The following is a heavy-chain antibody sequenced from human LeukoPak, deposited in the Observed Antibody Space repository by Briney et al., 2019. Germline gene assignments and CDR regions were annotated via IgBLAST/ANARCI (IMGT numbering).Heavy chain of an antibody. CDR1: GYTLTSYG. J-gene: IGHJ4*02. CDR2: ISAYNGNT. Sequence: ASVKVSCKASGYTLTSYGISWVRQAPGQGLEWMGWISAYNGNTNYAQKLQGRVTMTTDTSTSTAYMELRSLRSDDTAVYYCAGVSIVGAPRTLDYWGQGTLVTVSS. D-gene: IGHD1-26*01. CDR3: AGVSIVGAPRTLDY. V-gene: IGHV1-18*01.